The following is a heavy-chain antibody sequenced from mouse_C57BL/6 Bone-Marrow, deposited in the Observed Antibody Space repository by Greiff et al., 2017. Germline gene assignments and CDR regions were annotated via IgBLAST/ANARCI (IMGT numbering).Heavy chain of an antibody. D-gene: IGHD1-2*01. CDR1: GFNIKDDY. CDR3: TTGTTALFDY. CDR2: IDPENGDT. V-gene: IGHV14-4*01. J-gene: IGHJ2*01. Sequence: VQLQQSGAELVRPGASVKLSCTASGFNIKDDYMHWVKQRPEQGLEWIGWIDPENGDTEYASKFQGKATITADTSSNTAYLPLSSLTSEDTAVYYCTTGTTALFDYWGQGTTLTVSS.